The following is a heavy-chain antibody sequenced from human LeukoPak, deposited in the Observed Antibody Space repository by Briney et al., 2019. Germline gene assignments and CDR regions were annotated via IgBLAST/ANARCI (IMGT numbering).Heavy chain of an antibody. CDR3: ARDPQGFCSGGSCYGNYFDF. CDR1: GFTFSSYG. Sequence: PGGSLRLSCAASGFTFSSYGMHWVRQAPGKGLEWVAVISYDGSNKYYVDSVKGRFTISRDNSKNTLYLQMNSLRAEDTAVYYCARDPQGFCSGGSCYGNYFDFWGQGTLVTVSS. V-gene: IGHV3-30*03. J-gene: IGHJ4*02. CDR2: ISYDGSNK. D-gene: IGHD2-15*01.